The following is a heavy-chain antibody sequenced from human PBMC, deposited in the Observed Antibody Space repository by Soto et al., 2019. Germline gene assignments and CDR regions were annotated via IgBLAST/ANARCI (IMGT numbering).Heavy chain of an antibody. V-gene: IGHV4-31*03. CDR1: GGSISSGCYY. CDR2: IYYSGST. CDR3: ASIAGYCSGGSCYPVYNWFDP. J-gene: IGHJ5*02. Sequence: SETLSLTCTVSGGSISSGCYYWSWIRQHPGKGLEWIGYIYYSGSTYYNPSLKSRVTISVDTSKNQFSLKLSSVTAADTAVYYCASIAGYCSGGSCYPVYNWFDPWGQGTLVTVSS. D-gene: IGHD2-15*01.